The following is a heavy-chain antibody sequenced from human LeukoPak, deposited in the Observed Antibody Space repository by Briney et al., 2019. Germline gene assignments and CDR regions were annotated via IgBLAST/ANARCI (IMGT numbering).Heavy chain of an antibody. V-gene: IGHV3-7*01. J-gene: IGHJ4*02. CDR1: GFTFSNYW. D-gene: IGHD7-27*01. CDR3: ARDEDGDQDFDY. Sequence: GGSLRLSCEASGFTFSNYWMSWVRQAPGKGLEWLANIKQDGNEKYYVDSVKGRFIISSDAAERSLYLQMNSLRADDTAVYYCARDEDGDQDFDYWGQGTLVTVSS. CDR2: IKQDGNEK.